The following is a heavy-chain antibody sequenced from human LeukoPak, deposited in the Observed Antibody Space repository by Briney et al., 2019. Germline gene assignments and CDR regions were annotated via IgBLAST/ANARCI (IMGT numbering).Heavy chain of an antibody. Sequence: GGSLRLSWAASGFTFSSHWMSWVRQAQGKGLGWVANIKQDGSENYYVDSVKGRFTISRDNAKDSLYLQMNSLRAEDTAVYYCARDIREAEYYDILTGYSPPWFDPWGQGTLVTVSS. V-gene: IGHV3-7*01. CDR2: IKQDGSEN. J-gene: IGHJ5*02. D-gene: IGHD3-9*01. CDR3: ARDIREAEYYDILTGYSPPWFDP. CDR1: GFTFSSHW.